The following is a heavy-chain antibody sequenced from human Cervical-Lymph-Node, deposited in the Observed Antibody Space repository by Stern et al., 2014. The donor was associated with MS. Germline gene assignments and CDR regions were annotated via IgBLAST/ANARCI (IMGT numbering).Heavy chain of an antibody. V-gene: IGHV1-69*01. J-gene: IGHJ5*01. CDR2: ILPSFGST. D-gene: IGHD2-21*02. Sequence: VQLVDSGAEVTKPGSSVKVSCKASGGTFSDYAISWVRQAPGQGLEWMGGILPSFGSTDYVQNFQGRVTITADESTTTAYMDLSSLRSEDTAVYYCARGAYCGGDCYWGWFDSWGQGTLVTVSS. CDR3: ARGAYCGGDCYWGWFDS. CDR1: GGTFSDYA.